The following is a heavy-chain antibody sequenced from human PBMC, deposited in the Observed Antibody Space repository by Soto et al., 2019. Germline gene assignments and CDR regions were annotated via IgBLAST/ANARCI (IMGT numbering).Heavy chain of an antibody. CDR2: ISGSGDST. CDR3: ATRAFYDTNGYYFYYFDY. J-gene: IGHJ4*02. D-gene: IGHD3-22*01. Sequence: GGPLRLSCAASGFTFINYAMSWVRQAPGKGLEWVSGISGSGDSTYYADSVKGRFTISRDNSKNTLYLQMSSLRAEDTALYYCATRAFYDTNGYYFYYFDYWGQGTLVTVSS. CDR1: GFTFINYA. V-gene: IGHV3-23*01.